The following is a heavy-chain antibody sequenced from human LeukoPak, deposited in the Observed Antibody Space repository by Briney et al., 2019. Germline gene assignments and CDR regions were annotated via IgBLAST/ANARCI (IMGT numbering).Heavy chain of an antibody. CDR3: ARTSGSSTPFDY. J-gene: IGHJ4*02. CDR2: IYSGGST. D-gene: IGHD1-26*01. Sequence: GGSLRLSCAASGFPFSSYAMSWVRQAPGKGLEWVSAIYSGGSTYYADSVKGRFTISRDNSMNTLYLQMNSLRAEDTAVYYCARTSGSSTPFDYWGQGTLVTVSS. V-gene: IGHV3-53*01. CDR1: GFPFSSYA.